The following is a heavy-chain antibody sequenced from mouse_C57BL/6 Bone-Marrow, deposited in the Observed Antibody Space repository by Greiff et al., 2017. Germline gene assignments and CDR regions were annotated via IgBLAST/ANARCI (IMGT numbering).Heavy chain of an antibody. J-gene: IGHJ4*01. CDR3: ARYYYGRSSYYYAMDY. V-gene: IGHV1-81*01. CDR1: GYTFTSYG. Sequence: QVQLKQSGAELARPGASVKLSCKASGYTFTSYGISWVKQRTGQGLEWIGEIYPRSGNTYYNEKFKGKATLTADKSSSTAYMELRSLTSEDSAVYVCARYYYGRSSYYYAMDYWGQGTSVTVSS. CDR2: IYPRSGNT. D-gene: IGHD1-1*01.